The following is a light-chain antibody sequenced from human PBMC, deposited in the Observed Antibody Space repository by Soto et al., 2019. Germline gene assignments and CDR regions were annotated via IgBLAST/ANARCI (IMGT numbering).Light chain of an antibody. V-gene: IGKV1-17*01. Sequence: DIHMTHSPSSLSASVGHTVTITCRASHDVRSDLGWYQHKPGKAPKRLIYAASRLQGGVPSRFSGSGSGTEFTLTIGSLQPEDSATYYCLQHDSFPYTFGQGTKVDIK. CDR2: AAS. CDR1: HDVRSD. J-gene: IGKJ2*01. CDR3: LQHDSFPYT.